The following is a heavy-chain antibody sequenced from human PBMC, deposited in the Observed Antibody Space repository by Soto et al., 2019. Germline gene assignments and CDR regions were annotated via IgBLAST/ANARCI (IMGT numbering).Heavy chain of an antibody. D-gene: IGHD4-17*01. CDR3: AKGNYAYYYYYMDV. CDR2: ISWNSGDI. J-gene: IGHJ6*03. CDR1: GFTFDDYA. V-gene: IGHV3-9*01. Sequence: EVQLVESGGGLVQPGRSLRLSCAATGFTFDDYAMHWVRHAPGKGLEWVSSISWNSGDIGYADSVKGRFTISRDNAKNTLQLQMNSLRAEATALYYCAKGNYAYYYYYMDVWGKGTTVTVSS.